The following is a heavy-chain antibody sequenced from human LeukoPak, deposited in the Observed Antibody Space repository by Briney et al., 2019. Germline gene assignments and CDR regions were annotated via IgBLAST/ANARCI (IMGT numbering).Heavy chain of an antibody. CDR2: ISYDGSTK. V-gene: IGHV3-30-3*01. CDR3: ARAVSSGWYYFDY. D-gene: IGHD6-19*01. Sequence: GGSLRLSCAASGFTFSSYAMHWVRQAPGKGLEWVAVISYDGSTKYYADSVEGRFTISRDNSKNTLFLQMNSLRAEDTAVYYCARAVSSGWYYFDYWGQGTLVTVSS. CDR1: GFTFSSYA. J-gene: IGHJ4*02.